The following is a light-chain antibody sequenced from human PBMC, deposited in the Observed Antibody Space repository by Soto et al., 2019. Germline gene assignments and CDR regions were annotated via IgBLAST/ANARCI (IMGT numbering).Light chain of an antibody. CDR3: QQYGFSPIS. V-gene: IGKV3-20*01. CDR2: GAS. J-gene: IGKJ5*01. CDR1: QSVSSAN. Sequence: VLTQSPATLSLPPVEIATLSCSASQSVSSANFAWYQQKPGQAPRLLIYGASSRATGVPDRFSGSGSGPEYTLTITRLEPEDFAVYSCQQYGFSPISFGQGTRLEIK.